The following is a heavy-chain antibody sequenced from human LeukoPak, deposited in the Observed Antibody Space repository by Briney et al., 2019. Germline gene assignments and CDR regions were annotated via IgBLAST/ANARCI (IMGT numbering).Heavy chain of an antibody. Sequence: ASVNVSCKASGYTFTGYYMHWVRQAPGQGLEWMGWINPNSGGTNYAQKFQGRVTMTRDTSISTAYMELSRLRSDDTAVYYCARDAGYSSSWYFHYGMDVWGQGTTVTVSS. CDR2: INPNSGGT. J-gene: IGHJ6*02. V-gene: IGHV1-2*02. CDR3: ARDAGYSSSWYFHYGMDV. D-gene: IGHD6-13*01. CDR1: GYTFTGYY.